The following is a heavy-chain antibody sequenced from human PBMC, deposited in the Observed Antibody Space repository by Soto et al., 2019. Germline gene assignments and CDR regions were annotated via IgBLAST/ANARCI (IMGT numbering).Heavy chain of an antibody. CDR1: GGSISSGDYY. V-gene: IGHV4-30-4*01. J-gene: IGHJ6*02. Sequence: SETLSLTCTVSGGSISSGDYYWSWIRQPPGKGLEWIGYIYYSGSTYYNPSLKSRVTISVDTSKNQFSLKLSSVTAADTAVYYCARSRGYCSSTSCSASYYYYGMDVWGQGTTVPSP. CDR3: ARSRGYCSSTSCSASYYYYGMDV. CDR2: IYYSGST. D-gene: IGHD2-2*01.